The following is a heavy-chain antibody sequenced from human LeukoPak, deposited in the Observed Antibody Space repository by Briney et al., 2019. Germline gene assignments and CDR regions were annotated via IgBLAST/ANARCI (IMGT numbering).Heavy chain of an antibody. CDR3: ARAKGDSSSWYYHWFDP. V-gene: IGHV3-48*03. J-gene: IGHJ5*02. D-gene: IGHD6-13*01. CDR2: ISSSGSTI. Sequence: QPGGSLRLSCAASGFTFSSYEMNWVRQAPGKGLEWVSYISSSGSTIYYADSVKGRFTISRDNAKNSLYLQMNSLRAEDTAVYYCARAKGDSSSWYYHWFDPWGQGTLVTVSS. CDR1: GFTFSSYE.